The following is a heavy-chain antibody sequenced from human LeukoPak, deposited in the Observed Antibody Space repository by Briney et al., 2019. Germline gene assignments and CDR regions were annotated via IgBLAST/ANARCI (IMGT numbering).Heavy chain of an antibody. Sequence: GASVKVSCKVSGYTLTELSMHWVRQAPGKGLEWMGGFDPEDDETIYAQKFQGRVTMTEDTSTDTAYMELSSLRSEDTAVYYCATGTILTGYSDYWGQGTLVTVSS. CDR2: FDPEDDET. CDR1: GYTLTELS. J-gene: IGHJ4*02. D-gene: IGHD3-9*01. V-gene: IGHV1-24*01. CDR3: ATGTILTGYSDY.